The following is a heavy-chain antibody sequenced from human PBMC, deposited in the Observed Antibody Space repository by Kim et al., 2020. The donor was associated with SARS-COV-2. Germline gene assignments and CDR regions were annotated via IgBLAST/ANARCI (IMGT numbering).Heavy chain of an antibody. D-gene: IGHD3-3*01. Sequence: SVRSRVTISVATSKNPFNLKLSSVTAADTAVYYCARGRITIFGVVTEFDYWGQGTLVTVSS. J-gene: IGHJ4*02. V-gene: IGHV4-31*02. CDR3: ARGRITIFGVVTEFDY.